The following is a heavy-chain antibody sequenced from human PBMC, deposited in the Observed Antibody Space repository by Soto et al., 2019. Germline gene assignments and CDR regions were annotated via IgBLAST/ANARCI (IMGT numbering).Heavy chain of an antibody. V-gene: IGHV4-34*01. J-gene: IGHJ4*02. CDR3: ARGRTLYCSSTSCYQYCFDY. CDR2: INHSGST. D-gene: IGHD2-2*01. Sequence: PGKGLEGIGEINHSGSTNYNPSLKSRVTISVDTSKNQFSLKLSSVTAADTAVYYCARGRTLYCSSTSCYQYCFDYWGQGTLVSVSS.